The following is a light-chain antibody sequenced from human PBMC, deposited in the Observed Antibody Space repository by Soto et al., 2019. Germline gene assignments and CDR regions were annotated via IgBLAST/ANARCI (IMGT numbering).Light chain of an antibody. Sequence: DIQMTQSPSTLSASVGDRVTITCRASQSVSNRLAWYQQKPGTAPQLLISKASSLESGVPSRFSGSGSGTAFTLTISSLQPDDFATYYCQQYNFYPYTFGQGTKLEI. V-gene: IGKV1-5*03. CDR1: QSVSNR. CDR2: KAS. CDR3: QQYNFYPYT. J-gene: IGKJ2*01.